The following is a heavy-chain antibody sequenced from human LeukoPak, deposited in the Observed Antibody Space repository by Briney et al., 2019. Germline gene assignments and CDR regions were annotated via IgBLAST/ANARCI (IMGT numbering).Heavy chain of an antibody. Sequence: PGRSLRLSCAASGFTFSSYAMHWVRQAPGKGLEWVAVISYDGSNKYYADSVKGRFTISRDNSKNTLYLQMNSLRAEDTAVYYCARSSWIQLFGYFDYWGQGTLVTVSS. CDR1: GFTFSSYA. CDR3: ARSSWIQLFGYFDY. J-gene: IGHJ4*02. D-gene: IGHD5-18*01. V-gene: IGHV3-30-3*01. CDR2: ISYDGSNK.